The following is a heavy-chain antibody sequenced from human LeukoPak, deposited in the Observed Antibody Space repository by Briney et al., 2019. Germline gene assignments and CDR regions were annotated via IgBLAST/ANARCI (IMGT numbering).Heavy chain of an antibody. CDR1: GFTFSGSA. J-gene: IGHJ1*01. CDR2: IRSKANSYAT. Sequence: PGGSLRLSCAASGFTFSGSAMHWVRQASGKGLEWVGRIRSKANSYATAYAASVKGRFTISRDDSKNTAYLQMNSLKTEDTAVYYCARAIIRTAIGVRGVPRNDAEYFQHWGQGTLVTVSS. CDR3: ARAIIRTAIGVRGVPRNDAEYFQH. V-gene: IGHV3-73*01. D-gene: IGHD3-10*01.